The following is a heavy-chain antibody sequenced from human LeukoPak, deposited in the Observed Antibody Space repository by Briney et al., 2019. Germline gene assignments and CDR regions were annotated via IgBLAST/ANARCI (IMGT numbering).Heavy chain of an antibody. Sequence: PSETLSLTCTVSGGSISSSSYYWGWIRQPPGKGLEWIGSIYYSGSTYYNPSLKSRVTISVDTSKNQFSLKLSSVTAADTAVYYCAREESHHDAFDIWGQGTMVTVSS. CDR1: GGSISSSSYY. J-gene: IGHJ3*02. CDR2: IYYSGST. V-gene: IGHV4-39*07. CDR3: AREESHHDAFDI.